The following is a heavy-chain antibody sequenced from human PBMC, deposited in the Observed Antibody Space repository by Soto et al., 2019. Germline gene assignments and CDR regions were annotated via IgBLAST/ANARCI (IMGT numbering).Heavy chain of an antibody. D-gene: IGHD2-15*01. V-gene: IGHV4-38-2*02. CDR3: AREDIVVVVAEATRGLFDP. CDR2: IYHSGST. CDR1: GYSISSGYY. Sequence: SETLSLTCAVSGYSISSGYYWGWIRQPPGKGLEWIGSIYHSGSTYYNPSLKSRVTISVDTSKNQFSLKLSSVTAADTAVYYCAREDIVVVVAEATRGLFDPWGQGTLVTVYS. J-gene: IGHJ5*02.